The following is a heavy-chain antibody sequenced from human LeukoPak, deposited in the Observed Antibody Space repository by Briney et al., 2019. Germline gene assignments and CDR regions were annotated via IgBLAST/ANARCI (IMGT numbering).Heavy chain of an antibody. CDR1: GYSFSSYW. CDR2: IYPGDSAT. Sequence: GESLKISWQGSGYSFSSYWIGWGRQMPGKGLEWMGIIYPGDSATRHSPSFQGQVTISAHKSTSTPYLQWSSLKASDTAMYYCSRPSSGSFDYWGQGTLVTVSS. D-gene: IGHD3-22*01. CDR3: SRPSSGSFDY. V-gene: IGHV5-51*01. J-gene: IGHJ4*02.